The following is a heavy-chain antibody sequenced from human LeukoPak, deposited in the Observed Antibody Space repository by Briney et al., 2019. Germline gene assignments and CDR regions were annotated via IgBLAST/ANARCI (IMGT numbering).Heavy chain of an antibody. CDR3: AKSWNYYDSSGDDALDI. J-gene: IGHJ3*02. D-gene: IGHD3-22*01. Sequence: GGTLRLSCAASGFTFSSYGMSWARQAPGKGLEWVSAISGSGGSTYYADSVKGRFTISRDNSKNTLYLQMNSLRAEDTAVYYCAKSWNYYDSSGDDALDIWGQGTMVTVSS. V-gene: IGHV3-23*01. CDR1: GFTFSSYG. CDR2: ISGSGGST.